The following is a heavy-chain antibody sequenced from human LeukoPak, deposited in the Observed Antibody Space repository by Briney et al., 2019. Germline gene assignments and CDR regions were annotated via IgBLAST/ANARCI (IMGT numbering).Heavy chain of an antibody. CDR1: GFTFSSYA. J-gene: IGHJ4*02. CDR2: ISYDGSNK. Sequence: GGSLRLSCAPSGFTFSSYAMHWVRQAPGKGLEWVAVISYDGSNKYYADSVKGRFTISRANSKNTVYLQMNSLRAEDTAVYYCAKDRYSSGWYSDFDYWGQGTLVTVSS. D-gene: IGHD6-19*01. CDR3: AKDRYSSGWYSDFDY. V-gene: IGHV3-30*18.